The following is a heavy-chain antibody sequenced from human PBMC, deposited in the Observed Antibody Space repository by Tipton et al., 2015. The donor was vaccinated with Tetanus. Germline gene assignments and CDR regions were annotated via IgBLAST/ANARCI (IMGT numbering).Heavy chain of an antibody. CDR2: IYYSGTT. D-gene: IGHD6-19*01. CDR3: ARERVNLAVAAGFDY. CDR1: GGSISSGDYY. Sequence: TLSLTCTVSGGSISSGDYYWSWIRQHPGKGLEWIGYIYYSGTTYYNPSLKSRVTISVDTSKNQFSLKLSSVTAADTAVYYCARERVNLAVAAGFDYWGQGTLVTVSS. V-gene: IGHV4-31*03. J-gene: IGHJ4*02.